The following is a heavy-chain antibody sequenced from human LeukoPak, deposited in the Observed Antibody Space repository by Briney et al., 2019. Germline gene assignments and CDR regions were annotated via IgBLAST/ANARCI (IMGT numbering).Heavy chain of an antibody. J-gene: IGHJ4*02. V-gene: IGHV4-59*12. CDR3: ARAFQGWRQYFDY. CDR2: IYYSGST. CDR1: GGSISSYY. Sequence: KASETLSLTCTVSGGSISSYYWSWIRQPPGKGLEWIGYIYYSGSTNYNPSLKSRVTISVDTSKNQFSLKLSSVTAADTAVYFCARAFQGWRQYFDYWGQGTLVTVSS. D-gene: IGHD2-15*01.